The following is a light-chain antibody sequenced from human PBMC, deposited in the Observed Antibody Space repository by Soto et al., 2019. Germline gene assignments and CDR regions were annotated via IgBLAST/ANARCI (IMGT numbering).Light chain of an antibody. Sequence: SYELTQPPSVSVAPGKTARITCGGNNIGSKSVHWYQQKPGQAPGLVIYYDSDRPSGIPERFSGSNSGNTATLTISRVEAGDEADYYCQVWDSSSDHPYVVFGGGTKLTVL. CDR2: YDS. CDR3: QVWDSSSDHPYVV. J-gene: IGLJ2*01. V-gene: IGLV3-21*04. CDR1: NIGSKS.